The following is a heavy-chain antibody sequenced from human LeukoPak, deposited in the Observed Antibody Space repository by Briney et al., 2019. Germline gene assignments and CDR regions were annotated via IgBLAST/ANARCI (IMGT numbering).Heavy chain of an antibody. CDR2: ISYDGSNK. D-gene: IGHD4-17*01. V-gene: IGHV3-30-3*01. J-gene: IGHJ6*02. Sequence: TGGSLRLSCAASGFTFNSYTVHWVRQAPGKGLEWVAVISYDGSNKYYADSVKGRFTISRDNSKNTLYLQMNSLRAEDTAVYYCARAMTTVTNYYYHYGMDVWGQGTTVTVSS. CDR1: GFTFNSYT. CDR3: ARAMTTVTNYYYHYGMDV.